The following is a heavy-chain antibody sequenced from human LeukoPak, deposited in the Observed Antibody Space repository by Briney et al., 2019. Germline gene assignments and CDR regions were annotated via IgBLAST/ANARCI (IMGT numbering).Heavy chain of an antibody. V-gene: IGHV1-2*02. J-gene: IGHJ4*02. D-gene: IGHD5-18*01. Sequence: APVKVSCKTSGYTFSGYYLHWVRLAPGEGLEWRGWINPNSGGTSDAQTFQGRVTMTRDTSISTAYMELASLTFDDTAVYYCARGGIHLWSYANYWGQGTLVTVSS. CDR1: GYTFSGYY. CDR2: INPNSGGT. CDR3: ARGGIHLWSYANY.